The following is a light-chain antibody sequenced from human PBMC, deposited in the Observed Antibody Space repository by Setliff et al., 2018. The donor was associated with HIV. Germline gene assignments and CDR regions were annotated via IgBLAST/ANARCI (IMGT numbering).Light chain of an antibody. Sequence: QSALTQPASVSGSPGQSITISCTGTYSDVGNYDLVSWYQHHPGKVPKVIIYGVTKRPSGVSNRFSGSKSGNTASLTISGLQADDEADYYCCSYAGADAFDVFGTGTKVTVL. J-gene: IGLJ1*01. V-gene: IGLV2-23*02. CDR2: GVT. CDR1: YSDVGNYDL. CDR3: CSYAGADAFDV.